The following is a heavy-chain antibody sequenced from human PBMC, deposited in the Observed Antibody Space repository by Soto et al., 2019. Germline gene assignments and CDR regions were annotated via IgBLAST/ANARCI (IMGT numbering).Heavy chain of an antibody. J-gene: IGHJ6*02. CDR3: ARDRWEFQLFYYGLDV. CDR1: GFTFSNYA. CDR2: IWYDGSND. D-gene: IGHD1-26*01. Sequence: GGSLRLSCAASGFTFSNYAMHWVRQAPGKGLEWVAIIWYDGSNDYYVDSVKGRFTISRDNSKNTLSLQMNSLRAEDTAVYYCARDRWEFQLFYYGLDVWGQGTTVTVSS. V-gene: IGHV3-33*01.